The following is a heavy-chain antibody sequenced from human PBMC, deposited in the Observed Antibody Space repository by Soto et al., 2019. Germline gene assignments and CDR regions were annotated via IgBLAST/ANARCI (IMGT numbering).Heavy chain of an antibody. CDR2: IWYDGSNK. D-gene: IGHD3-10*01. CDR3: ARDPPYYYGSGSYFGFDY. V-gene: IGHV3-33*01. Sequence: LRLSCAASGFTFSSYGMHWVRQAPGKGLEWVAVIWYDGSNKYYADSVKGRFTISRDNSKNTLYLQMNSLRAEDTAVYYCARDPPYYYGSGSYFGFDYWGQGTLVTVSS. J-gene: IGHJ4*02. CDR1: GFTFSSYG.